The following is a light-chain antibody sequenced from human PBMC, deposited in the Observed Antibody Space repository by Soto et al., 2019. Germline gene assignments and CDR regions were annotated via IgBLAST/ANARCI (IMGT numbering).Light chain of an antibody. CDR2: YDD. J-gene: IGLJ3*02. V-gene: IGLV1-36*01. CDR1: SSNIGRNA. Sequence: QSVLTQPPSVSEAPRQKVTISCSGGSSNIGRNAVNWYQQFPGKAPKLVVYYDDLLPSGVSNRFSGSRSGTSASLAISGLQSEDEADYYCATWDDSLNGRVFGGGTKLTVL. CDR3: ATWDDSLNGRV.